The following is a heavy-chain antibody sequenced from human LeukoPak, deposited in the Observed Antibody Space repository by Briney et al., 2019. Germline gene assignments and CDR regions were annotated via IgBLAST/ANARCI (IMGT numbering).Heavy chain of an antibody. V-gene: IGHV1-8*03. J-gene: IGHJ5*02. CDR1: GGTFSSYA. CDR2: MNPNSGNT. CDR3: ARGTRITIFGVVSRNWFDP. Sequence: ASVKVSCKASGGTFSSYAISWVRQAPGQGLEWMGWMNPNSGNTGYAQKFQGRVTITRNTSISTAYMELSSLRSEDTAVYYCARGTRITIFGVVSRNWFDPWGQGTLVTVSS. D-gene: IGHD3-3*01.